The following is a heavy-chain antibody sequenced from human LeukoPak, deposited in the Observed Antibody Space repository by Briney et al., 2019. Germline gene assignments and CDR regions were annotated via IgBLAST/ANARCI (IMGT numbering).Heavy chain of an antibody. D-gene: IGHD4-4*01. CDR3: ARGRGMTTVTSFGY. Sequence: SETLSLTCAVYGGSFSGCYWSWIRQPPGKGLEWIGEINHSGSTNYNPSLKSRVTISVDTSKNQFSLKLSSVTAADTAVYYCARGRGMTTVTSFGYWGQGTLVTVSS. CDR2: INHSGST. J-gene: IGHJ4*02. V-gene: IGHV4-34*01. CDR1: GGSFSGCY.